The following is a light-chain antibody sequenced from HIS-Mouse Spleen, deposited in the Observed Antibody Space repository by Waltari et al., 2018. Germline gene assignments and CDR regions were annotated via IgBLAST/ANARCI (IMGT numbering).Light chain of an antibody. CDR1: LLAKKY. Sequence: SYELTQPSSVSVSPRQPARITCSGELLAKKYARWFQQKPGQAAVLVIYKDSERPSGIPERFSGSSSGTTVTLTISGAQVEDEADYYCYSAADNNLVFGGGTKLTVL. J-gene: IGLJ3*02. CDR2: KDS. V-gene: IGLV3-27*01. CDR3: YSAADNNLV.